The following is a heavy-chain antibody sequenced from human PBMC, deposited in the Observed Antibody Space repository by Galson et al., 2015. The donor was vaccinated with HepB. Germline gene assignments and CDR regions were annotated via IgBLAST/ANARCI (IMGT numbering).Heavy chain of an antibody. CDR3: VRFVCFDARCCFDY. CDR1: GFTFSDFS. V-gene: IGHV3-30*04. D-gene: IGHD2-8*01. Sequence: SLRLSCAASGFTFSDFSIHWVRQAPGMGLEWVAQISYDGSNQHYADSVKGRFTISRDNSKNTLSLQMNRLSAEDTAVYYCVRFVCFDARCCFDYWGQGALVTVSS. J-gene: IGHJ4*02. CDR2: ISYDGSNQ.